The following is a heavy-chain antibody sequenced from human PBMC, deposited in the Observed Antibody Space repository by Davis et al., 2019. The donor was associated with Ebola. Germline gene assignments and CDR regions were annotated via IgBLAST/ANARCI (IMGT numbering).Heavy chain of an antibody. V-gene: IGHV3-73*01. J-gene: IGHJ6*02. CDR1: GFTFSGSA. D-gene: IGHD2-15*01. CDR2: IRSKANSYAT. Sequence: ESLKISCAASGFTFSGSAMHWVRQASGKGLEWVGRIRSKANSYATAYAASVKGRFTISRDDSKNTAYLQMNSLKTEDTAVYYCTSLGYCSGGSCYNYGMDVWGQGTTVTVSS. CDR3: TSLGYCSGGSCYNYGMDV.